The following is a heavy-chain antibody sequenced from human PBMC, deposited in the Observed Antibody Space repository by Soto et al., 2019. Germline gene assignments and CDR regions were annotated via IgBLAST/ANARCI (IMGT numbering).Heavy chain of an antibody. Sequence: SETLSLTYAVSGGPITTYNYYWGWLRQPPGKGLEWIGSIDYSGSTDHTPSLKSRVTISLDTSQNHFSLKLSSVTAADTAMSYCAGAQSRCYDSSAYYKVFVPWGQGTLVTASS. J-gene: IGHJ4*02. V-gene: IGHV4-39*07. CDR1: GGPITTYNYY. D-gene: IGHD3-22*01. CDR2: IDYSGST. CDR3: AGAQSRCYDSSAYYKVFVP.